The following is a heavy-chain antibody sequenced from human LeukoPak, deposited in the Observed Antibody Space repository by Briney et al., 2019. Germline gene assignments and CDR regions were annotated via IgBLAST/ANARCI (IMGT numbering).Heavy chain of an antibody. J-gene: IGHJ4*02. CDR1: GFTFSSYS. Sequence: GGSLRLSCAASGFTFSSYSMNWVRQAPGKGLEWVSYISSSSYIYYADSVKGRFTISRDNAKNSLYLQMNSLRAEDTAVYYCARAGSFDYWGQGTLVTVSS. D-gene: IGHD3-10*01. CDR3: ARAGSFDY. CDR2: ISSSSYI. V-gene: IGHV3-21*05.